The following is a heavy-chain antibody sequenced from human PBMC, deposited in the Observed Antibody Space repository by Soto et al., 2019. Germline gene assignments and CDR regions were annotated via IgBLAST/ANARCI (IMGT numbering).Heavy chain of an antibody. CDR3: ARSIVVVTALDY. J-gene: IGHJ4*02. CDR2: INAGNGNT. D-gene: IGHD2-21*02. V-gene: IGHV1-3*01. CDR1: GYTFTSYA. Sequence: ASVKVSCKASGYTFTSYAMHWVRQAPGQRLEWMGWINAGNGNTKYSQKFQGRVTITRDTSASTAYMELSSLGSEDTAVYYCARSIVVVTALDYWGQGALVTVSS.